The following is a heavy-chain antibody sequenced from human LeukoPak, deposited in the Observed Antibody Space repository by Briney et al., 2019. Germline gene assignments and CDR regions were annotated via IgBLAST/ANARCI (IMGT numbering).Heavy chain of an antibody. V-gene: IGHV3-23*01. Sequence: GGSLRLSCAASGFTFSSYAMSWVRQAPGKGLEWVSGISGSGGSTLYADSVKGRFTISRDNSKKTVYLQMNSLRAEDTAVYYCAKCEVSVVVPADWGQGTLVAVSS. J-gene: IGHJ4*02. CDR3: AKCEVSVVVPAD. CDR1: GFTFSSYA. D-gene: IGHD2-2*01. CDR2: ISGSGGST.